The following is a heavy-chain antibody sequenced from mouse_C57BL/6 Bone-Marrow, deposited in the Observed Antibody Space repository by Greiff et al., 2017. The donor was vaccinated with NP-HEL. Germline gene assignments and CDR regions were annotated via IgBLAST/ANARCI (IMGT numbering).Heavy chain of an antibody. CDR3: ARYRGSSGYFDY. V-gene: IGHV7-3*01. Sequence: EVKLVESGGGLVQPGGSLSLSCAASGFTFTDYYMSWVRQPPGKALEWLGFIRNKANGYTTEYSASVKGRFTISRDNSQSILYLQMNALRAEDSATYYCARYRGSSGYFDYWGQGTTLTVSS. CDR1: GFTFTDYY. J-gene: IGHJ2*01. D-gene: IGHD1-1*01. CDR2: IRNKANGYTT.